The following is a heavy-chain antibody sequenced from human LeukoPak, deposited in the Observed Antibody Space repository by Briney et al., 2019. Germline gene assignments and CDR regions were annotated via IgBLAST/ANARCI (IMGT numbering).Heavy chain of an antibody. CDR1: GFTFSSYW. D-gene: IGHD6-13*01. J-gene: IGHJ6*04. V-gene: IGHV3-15*01. CDR2: IKSKTDGGTT. CDR3: TTVHSSSWRDYYYYGMDV. Sequence: GGSLRLSCAASGFTFSSYWMSWVRQAPGKGLEWVGRIKSKTDGGTTDYAAPVKGRFTISRDDSKNTLYLQMNSLKTEDTAVYYCTTVHSSSWRDYYYYGMDVWGKGTTVTVSS.